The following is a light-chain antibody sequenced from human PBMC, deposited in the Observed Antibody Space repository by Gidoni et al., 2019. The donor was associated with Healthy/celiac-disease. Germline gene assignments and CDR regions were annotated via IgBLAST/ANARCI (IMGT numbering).Light chain of an antibody. CDR1: QDISNY. V-gene: IGKV1-33*01. CDR2: DAS. J-gene: IGKJ2*04. CDR3: QQYDNLSCR. Sequence: DIQMTQSPSSLSASVGDRVTITCQASQDISNYLNWYQQKPGKAPKLLIYDASNLETGVPSRFSGSGSGTDFTFTISSLQPEDIATYYCQQYDNLSCRFGQGTKLEIK.